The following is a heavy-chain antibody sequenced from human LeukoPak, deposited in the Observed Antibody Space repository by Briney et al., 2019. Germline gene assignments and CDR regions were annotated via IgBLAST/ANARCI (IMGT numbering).Heavy chain of an antibody. CDR2: IWYDGSNK. V-gene: IGHV3-33*06. Sequence: AGRSLRLSCAASGFTFSSYGMHWVRQAPGKGLEWVAVIWYDGSNKYYADSVKGRFTISRDNSKNTLYLQMNSLRAEDTAVYYCAKDGTGTTEPGYYYYYMDVWGKGTTVTVSS. D-gene: IGHD1-7*01. CDR1: GFTFSSYG. CDR3: AKDGTGTTEPGYYYYYMDV. J-gene: IGHJ6*03.